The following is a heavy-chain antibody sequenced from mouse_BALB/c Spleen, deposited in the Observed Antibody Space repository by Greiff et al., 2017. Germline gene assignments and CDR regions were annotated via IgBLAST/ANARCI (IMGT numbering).Heavy chain of an antibody. CDR1: GYTFTSYW. V-gene: IGHV1-7*01. CDR3: ARDGHYYGSTLDY. J-gene: IGHJ2*01. Sequence: QVQLKESWAELAKPGASVKMSCKASGYTFTSYWMHWVKQRPGQGLEWIGYINPSTGYTEYNQKFKDKATLTADKSSSTAYMQLSSLTSEDSAVYYCARDGHYYGSTLDYWGQGTTLTVSS. D-gene: IGHD1-1*01. CDR2: INPSTGYT.